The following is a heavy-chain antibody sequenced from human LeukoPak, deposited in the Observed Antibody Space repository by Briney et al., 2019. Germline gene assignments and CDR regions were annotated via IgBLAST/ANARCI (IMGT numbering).Heavy chain of an antibody. D-gene: IGHD2-2*01. CDR3: ARVVSWFDP. Sequence: PSETLSLTYTVSGGSIRSYYWSWIRQPPGKGLEWIGYIYYSGSTNYSPSLKSRVTISVDTSKNQFSLKLSSVTAADTAVYYCARVVSWFDPWGQGTLVTVSS. CDR2: IYYSGST. V-gene: IGHV4-59*01. J-gene: IGHJ5*02. CDR1: GGSIRSYY.